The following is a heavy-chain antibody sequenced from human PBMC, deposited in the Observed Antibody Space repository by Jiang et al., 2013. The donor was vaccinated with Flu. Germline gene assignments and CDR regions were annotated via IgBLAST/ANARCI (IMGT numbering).Heavy chain of an antibody. CDR1: GFTFSNYW. CDR3: ISPPWGQGMAFDI. CDR2: ISGDESVT. V-gene: IGHV3-74*01. J-gene: IGHJ3*02. Sequence: VQLVESGGALVQPGGSLRLSCAASGFTFSNYWMHWVRQVPGEGLEWVSVISGDESVTRYADSVKGRFTTSRDNTKNTLYLQMNSLRAEDTAVYYCISPPWGQGMAFDIWGQGTTVTVSS. D-gene: IGHD7-27*01.